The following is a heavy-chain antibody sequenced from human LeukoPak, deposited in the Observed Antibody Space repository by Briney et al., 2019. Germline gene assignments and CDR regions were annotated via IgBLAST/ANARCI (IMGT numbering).Heavy chain of an antibody. J-gene: IGHJ4*02. Sequence: GGSLRLSCAASGFTFSRYSMNWVRQAPGKGLEWVSSISSSSNYIYYADSLKVRFSISRDNARDSLFLQMNSLRAEDTAVYYCARAVAGPAGEYYFDYWGQGTLVTVSS. V-gene: IGHV3-21*01. CDR1: GFTFSRYS. CDR2: ISSSSNYI. D-gene: IGHD6-19*01. CDR3: ARAVAGPAGEYYFDY.